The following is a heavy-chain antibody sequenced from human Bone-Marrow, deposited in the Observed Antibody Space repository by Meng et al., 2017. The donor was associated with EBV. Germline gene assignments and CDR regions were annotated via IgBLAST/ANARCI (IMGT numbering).Heavy chain of an antibody. CDR2: INVGNGDT. J-gene: IGHJ5*02. CDR3: ARDSSGDSRNFDP. D-gene: IGHD3-22*01. CDR1: GYTFSTYA. V-gene: IGHV1-3*01. Sequence: QVQLLESGAGVKKPGASVKVSCKASGYTFSTYAIHWVRQAPGQRIGLMGWINVGNGDTKYSQTLQGRVTINRDKSASTAYMEKRSLRSEDTAVYYCARDSSGDSRNFDPWGQGTLVTVSS.